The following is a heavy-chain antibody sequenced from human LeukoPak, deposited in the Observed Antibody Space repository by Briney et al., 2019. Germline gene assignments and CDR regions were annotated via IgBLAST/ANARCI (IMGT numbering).Heavy chain of an antibody. CDR1: GGSISSGSYY. CDR2: IYTSGST. J-gene: IGHJ4*02. D-gene: IGHD3-3*01. V-gene: IGHV4-61*02. CDR3: ASAARDFWSSYYTRENPYYFDY. Sequence: PSETLSLTCTVSGGSISSGSYYWSWIRQPAGKGLEWIGRIYTSGSTNYNPSLKSRVTISVDTSKNQFSLKLSSVTAADTAVYYCASAARDFWSSYYTRENPYYFDYWGQGTLVTVSS.